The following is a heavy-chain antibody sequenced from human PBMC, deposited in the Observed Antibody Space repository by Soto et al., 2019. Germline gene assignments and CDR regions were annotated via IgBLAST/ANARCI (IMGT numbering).Heavy chain of an antibody. CDR3: ARDRVTYYYDSSGYNNWFDP. V-gene: IGHV1-46*01. CDR1: GYTFTSYY. Sequence: ASVKVSCKASGYTFTSYYMHWVRQAPGQGLEWMGIINPSGGSTSYAQKFQGRVTMTRDTSTSTVYMELSSLRSEDTAVYYCARDRVTYYYDSSGYNNWFDPWGQGTQVTVPS. CDR2: INPSGGST. D-gene: IGHD3-22*01. J-gene: IGHJ5*02.